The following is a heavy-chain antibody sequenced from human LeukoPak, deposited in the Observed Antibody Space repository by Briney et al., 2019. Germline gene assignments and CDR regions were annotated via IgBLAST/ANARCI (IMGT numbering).Heavy chain of an antibody. CDR3: TAYNWNDMDV. Sequence: PGGSLRLSCAASGFTLSGSAMHWVRQASGKGLEWVGRIRSKANSYATAYAASVKGRFTISRDDSKNTAYLQMNSLKTEDTAVYYCTAYNWNDMDVWGKGTTVTISS. V-gene: IGHV3-73*01. D-gene: IGHD1-20*01. CDR2: IRSKANSYAT. CDR1: GFTLSGSA. J-gene: IGHJ6*03.